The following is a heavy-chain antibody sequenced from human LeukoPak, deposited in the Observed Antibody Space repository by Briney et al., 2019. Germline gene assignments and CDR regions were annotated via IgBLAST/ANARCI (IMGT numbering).Heavy chain of an antibody. CDR1: GGSISSSSYY. J-gene: IGHJ4*02. CDR3: ARARGYGPYFDY. Sequence: SETLSLTCTVSGGSISSSSYYWGWIRQPPGKGLEWIGSIYYSGSTYYNPSLKSRVTISVDTSKNQFSLKLSSVTAADTAVCYCARARGYGPYFDYWGQGTLVTVSS. D-gene: IGHD5-12*01. V-gene: IGHV4-39*07. CDR2: IYYSGST.